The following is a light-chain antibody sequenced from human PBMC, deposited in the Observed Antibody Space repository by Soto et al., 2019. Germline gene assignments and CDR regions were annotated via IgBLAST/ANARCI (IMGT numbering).Light chain of an antibody. CDR3: QQYHNWPIT. CDR2: GAS. Sequence: EIVLTQSPGTQSSSPGERATFYCXXSQSVSSNYLAWHQQKPGQAPRLLIYGASTRATGISARFSGSGSGTEFTLTISSLQSEDFAVYYCQQYHNWPITFGQGTRLEIK. J-gene: IGKJ5*01. V-gene: IGKV3-15*01. CDR1: QSVSSN.